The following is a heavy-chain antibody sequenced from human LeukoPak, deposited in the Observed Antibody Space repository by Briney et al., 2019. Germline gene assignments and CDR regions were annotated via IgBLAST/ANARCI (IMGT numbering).Heavy chain of an antibody. CDR1: GGSISTYY. CDR2: IYYSGST. J-gene: IGHJ4*02. V-gene: IGHV4-59*01. CDR3: ARGGVPGGFYGSFDY. D-gene: IGHD3-3*01. Sequence: PSETLSLTCTVPGGSISTYYWSWMRQPPGRGLEWIGYIYYSGSTNHNPSLQSRVTISVDTSKNQFSLKLNSVTAADTAVYYCARGGVPGGFYGSFDYWGQGTLVSVSS.